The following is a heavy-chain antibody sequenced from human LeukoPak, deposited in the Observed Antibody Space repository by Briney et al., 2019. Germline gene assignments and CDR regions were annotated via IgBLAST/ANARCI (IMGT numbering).Heavy chain of an antibody. Sequence: SETLSLTCTVSGGSISSGGYYWSWIRQHPGKGLEWIGYTYYSGSTYYNPSLKSRVTISVDTSKNQFSLKLSSVTAADTAVYYCARVDASPYSSSWYFDYWGQGTLVTVSS. D-gene: IGHD6-13*01. CDR3: ARVDASPYSSSWYFDY. J-gene: IGHJ4*02. CDR2: TYYSGST. V-gene: IGHV4-31*03. CDR1: GGSISSGGYY.